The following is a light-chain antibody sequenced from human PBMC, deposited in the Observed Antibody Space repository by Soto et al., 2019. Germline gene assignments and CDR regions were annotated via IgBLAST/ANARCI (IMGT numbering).Light chain of an antibody. V-gene: IGKV4-1*01. CDR1: QSVLYNSNNKNY. Sequence: DIVMTQSPDSLAVSLGERATINCKSSQSVLYNSNNKNYLAWYQQKPGQPPKLLIYWASTRESGVPDRFSGSGSGTDFTLTISSLQAEDVAVYYCQQFYNTPLTFGQGTKVDI. CDR2: WAS. J-gene: IGKJ1*01. CDR3: QQFYNTPLT.